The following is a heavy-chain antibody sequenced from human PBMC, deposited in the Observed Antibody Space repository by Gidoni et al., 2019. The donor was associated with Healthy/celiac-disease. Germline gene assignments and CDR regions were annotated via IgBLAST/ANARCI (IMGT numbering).Heavy chain of an antibody. J-gene: IGHJ3*02. D-gene: IGHD3-9*01. Sequence: EVQLVESGGGLVQPGGSLRLSCAASGFTLSDHYMDWVRQAPGKGLELVGRTRNKANSYTTEYAASVKGRFTISRDDSKNSLYLQMNSLKTEDTAVYYCARVSTYYDILTGYSSDAFDIWGQGTMVTVSS. CDR3: ARVSTYYDILTGYSSDAFDI. CDR1: GFTLSDHY. CDR2: TRNKANSYTT. V-gene: IGHV3-72*01.